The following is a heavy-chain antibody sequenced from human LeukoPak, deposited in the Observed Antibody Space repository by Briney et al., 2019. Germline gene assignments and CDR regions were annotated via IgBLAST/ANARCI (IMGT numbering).Heavy chain of an antibody. V-gene: IGHV1-8*01. CDR1: GYTFTSYS. D-gene: IGHD5-24*01. CDR3: ARGTSEMETISY. J-gene: IGHJ4*02. Sequence: ASVKVSCKASGYTFTSYSINWVRQATGQGLEWMGWMSPNNGNTGYAQKFQGRLTMTRNTSISTAYMELNSLRSEDTAVYYCARGTSEMETISYWGQGTLVTVFS. CDR2: MSPNNGNT.